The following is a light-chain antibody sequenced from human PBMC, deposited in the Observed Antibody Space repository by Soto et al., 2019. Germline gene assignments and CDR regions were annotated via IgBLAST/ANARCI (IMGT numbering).Light chain of an antibody. CDR1: QSVLYSSNNKNY. J-gene: IGKJ2*01. CDR3: QQYYSIPHT. V-gene: IGKV4-1*01. Sequence: DIVMTQSPDSLTVSLGERATINCKSSQSVLYSSNNKNYFAWYQQKPGQPPKLLISWASTRESGVPDRFSGSGSGTDFTLTISSLQAEDVAVYYCQQYYSIPHTFGQGTKLEIK. CDR2: WAS.